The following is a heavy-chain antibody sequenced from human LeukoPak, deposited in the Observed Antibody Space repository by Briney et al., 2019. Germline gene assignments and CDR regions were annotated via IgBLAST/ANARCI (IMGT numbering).Heavy chain of an antibody. CDR3: ARLKSGSDY. D-gene: IGHD3-22*01. Sequence: SETLSLTCTVSGGSISSSSYYWGLIRQPPGKGLEWIGSIYYSGSTYYNPSLKSRVTISVDTSKNQFSLKLSSVTAADTAVYYCARLKSGSDYWGQGTLVTVSS. V-gene: IGHV4-39*01. CDR1: GGSISSSSYY. J-gene: IGHJ4*02. CDR2: IYYSGST.